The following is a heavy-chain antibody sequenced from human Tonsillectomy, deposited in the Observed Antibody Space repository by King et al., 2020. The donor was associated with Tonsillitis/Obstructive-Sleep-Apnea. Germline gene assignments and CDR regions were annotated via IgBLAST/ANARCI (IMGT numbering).Heavy chain of an antibody. V-gene: IGHV3-23*04. CDR1: GFTFSSYA. CDR3: AKDQTTSIVGVPSYVFDI. Sequence: VQLVESGGGLVQPGGSLRLSCAASGFTFSSYAMSWVRQAPGKGREWVSGISGSGGSTYYAESVTGRFTISRENSKNTLYVQMNSLRAEDTAVYYCAKDQTTSIVGVPSYVFDIWGAGTMFTVSS. J-gene: IGHJ3*02. CDR2: ISGSGGST. D-gene: IGHD1-26*01.